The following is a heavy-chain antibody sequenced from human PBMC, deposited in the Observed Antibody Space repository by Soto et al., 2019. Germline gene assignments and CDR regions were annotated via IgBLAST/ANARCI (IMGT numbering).Heavy chain of an antibody. CDR1: GFTFSNYA. V-gene: IGHV3-23*01. D-gene: IGHD3-16*01. Sequence: EVQLLESGGGLVQPGGSLRLSCAASGFTFSNYAMSWVRQAPGKGLEWVSGINGGGGSAYYADSVKGRFTISRDDSKSTVSLQMNSLRPEDTATYYCAKERGKGNSVWDAFDIWGQGTMVIVST. J-gene: IGHJ3*02. CDR2: INGGGGSA. CDR3: AKERGKGNSVWDAFDI.